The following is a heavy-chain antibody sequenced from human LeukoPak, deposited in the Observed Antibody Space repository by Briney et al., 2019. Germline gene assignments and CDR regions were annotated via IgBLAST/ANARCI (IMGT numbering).Heavy chain of an antibody. V-gene: IGHV4-34*01. J-gene: IGHJ5*02. D-gene: IGHD1-7*01. Sequence: SETLSLTCAVYGGSFSGYYWNWIRQPPGKGLEWIGEINHSGSTNYNPSLKSRVTISVDTSKNQFSLKLSSVTAADTAVYYCAREWNFGWFDPWGQGTLVTVSS. CDR1: GGSFSGYY. CDR3: AREWNFGWFDP. CDR2: INHSGST.